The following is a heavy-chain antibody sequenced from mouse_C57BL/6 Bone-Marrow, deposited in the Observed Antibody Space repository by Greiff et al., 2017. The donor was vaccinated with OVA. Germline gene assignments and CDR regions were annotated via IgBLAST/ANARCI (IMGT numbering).Heavy chain of an antibody. Sequence: VQLQQSGAELVKPGASVKISCKASGYAFSSYWMNWVKQRPGKGLEWIGQIYPGDGDTNYNGKFKGKATLTADKSSSTAYMQLSSLTSEDSAVYFCARSIRITTVVDWYFDVWGTGTTVTVSS. J-gene: IGHJ1*03. CDR2: IYPGDGDT. CDR3: ARSIRITTVVDWYFDV. CDR1: GYAFSSYW. D-gene: IGHD1-1*01. V-gene: IGHV1-80*01.